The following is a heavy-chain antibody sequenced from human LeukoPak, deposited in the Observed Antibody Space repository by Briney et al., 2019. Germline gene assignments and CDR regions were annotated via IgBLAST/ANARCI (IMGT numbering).Heavy chain of an antibody. V-gene: IGHV3-30*02. J-gene: IGHJ4*02. Sequence: GGSLRLSCAASGFTFSSYGMHWVRQAPGKGLEWVAFIRYDGSNKYYADSVKGRFTISRDNSKNTLYLQMNSLRAENTAVYYCAKDPSFRPGYFDYWGQGTLVTVSS. CDR3: AKDPSFRPGYFDY. CDR1: GFTFSSYG. CDR2: IRYDGSNK.